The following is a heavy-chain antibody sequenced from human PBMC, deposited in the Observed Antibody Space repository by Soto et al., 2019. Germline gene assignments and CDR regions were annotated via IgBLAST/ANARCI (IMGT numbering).Heavy chain of an antibody. CDR2: INHSGST. Sequence: SETLSLTCAVYGGSFSGYYWSWIRQPPGKGLEWIGEINHSGSTNYNPSLKSRVTISVDTSKNQFSRKLSSVTAADTAVYYCASMGEHYCSSTSCYEDYWGQGTLVTVSS. CDR1: GGSFSGYY. J-gene: IGHJ4*02. D-gene: IGHD2-2*01. CDR3: ASMGEHYCSSTSCYEDY. V-gene: IGHV4-34*01.